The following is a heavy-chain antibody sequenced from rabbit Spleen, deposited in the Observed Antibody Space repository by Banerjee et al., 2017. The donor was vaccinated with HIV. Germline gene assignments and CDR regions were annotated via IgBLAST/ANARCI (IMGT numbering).Heavy chain of an antibody. D-gene: IGHD2-1*01. J-gene: IGHJ4*01. V-gene: IGHV1S47*01. CDR2: IDLGDGST. CDR1: GFDFSSNA. CDR3: ARGVYDDYDTYYFDL. Sequence: QEQLVESGGGLVQPEGSLTVTCKAAGFDFSSNAMCWVRQAPGKGLEWIACIDLGDGSTYYASWVNGRFSISRSTSLKTVTLQMTSLTAADTATYFCARGVYDDYDTYYFDLWGQGTLVTVS.